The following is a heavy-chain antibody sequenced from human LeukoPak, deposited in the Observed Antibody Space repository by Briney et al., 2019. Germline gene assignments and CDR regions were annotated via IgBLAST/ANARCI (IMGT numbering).Heavy chain of an antibody. J-gene: IGHJ4*02. CDR3: ARVDGVAVAFFDY. V-gene: IGHV4-4*02. CDR2: IYHSGST. D-gene: IGHD6-19*01. Sequence: SETLSLTCAVSGGSISSSNWWSWVRQPPGKELEWIGEIYHSGSTNYNPSLKSRVTISVDKSKNQFSLKLSSVTAADTAVYYCARVDGVAVAFFDYWGQGTLVTVSS. CDR1: GGSISSSNW.